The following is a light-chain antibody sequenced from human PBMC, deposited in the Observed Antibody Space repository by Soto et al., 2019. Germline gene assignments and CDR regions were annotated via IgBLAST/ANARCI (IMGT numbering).Light chain of an antibody. Sequence: QSALTQPPSVSGAPGQTITMSCTGSGSNVGASYDVHWYQVLPGAGPRLLIYKNNNRPSGVPDRFSGSKSGTSASLAITGLRAGDEADYYCQSYDNILSGPLFGGGTKLTVL. CDR3: QSYDNILSGPL. CDR2: KNN. V-gene: IGLV1-40*01. CDR1: GSNVGASYD. J-gene: IGLJ3*02.